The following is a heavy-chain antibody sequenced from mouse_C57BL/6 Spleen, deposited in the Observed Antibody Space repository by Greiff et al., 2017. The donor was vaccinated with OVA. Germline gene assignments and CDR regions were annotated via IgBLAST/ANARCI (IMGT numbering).Heavy chain of an antibody. CDR3: ARRIDYEGYYYAMDY. J-gene: IGHJ4*01. CDR1: GFSLSTSGMG. V-gene: IGHV8-12*01. D-gene: IGHD2-4*01. CDR2: IYWDDDK. Sequence: QVQLKESGPGILQSSQTLSLTCSFSGFSLSTSGMGVSWIRQPSGKGLEWLAHIYWDDDKRYNPSLKSRLTISKDTSRNQVFLKITSVDTADTATYYCARRIDYEGYYYAMDYWGQGTSVTVSS.